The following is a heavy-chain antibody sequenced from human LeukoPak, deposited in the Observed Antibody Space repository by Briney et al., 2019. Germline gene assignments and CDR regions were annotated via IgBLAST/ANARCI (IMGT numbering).Heavy chain of an antibody. J-gene: IGHJ4*02. Sequence: SETLSLTCAVSGYSTSSGYYWGWIRQPPGKGLEWIGSIYHSGSTYYNPSLKSRVTISVDTSKNQFSLKLSSVTAADTAVYYCARGRIVVVVAATNPFDYWGQGTLVTVSS. CDR3: ARGRIVVVVAATNPFDY. CDR2: IYHSGST. CDR1: GYSTSSGYY. D-gene: IGHD2-15*01. V-gene: IGHV4-38-2*01.